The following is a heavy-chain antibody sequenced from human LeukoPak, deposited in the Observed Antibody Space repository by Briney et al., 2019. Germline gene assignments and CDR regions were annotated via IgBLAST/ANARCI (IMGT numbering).Heavy chain of an antibody. J-gene: IGHJ4*02. D-gene: IGHD5-24*01. CDR1: GFTFSSYA. V-gene: IGHV3-23*01. CDR2: ISGSGVST. CDR3: AKRGDGYNTYYFDY. Sequence: PGGSLRLSCVASGFTFSSYAMNWVRQAPGKGLEWVSGISGSGVSTYYADSVKGRFTISRDNSKNTLYPQMNSLRAEDTAVYYCAKRGDGYNTYYFDYWGQGTLVTVSS.